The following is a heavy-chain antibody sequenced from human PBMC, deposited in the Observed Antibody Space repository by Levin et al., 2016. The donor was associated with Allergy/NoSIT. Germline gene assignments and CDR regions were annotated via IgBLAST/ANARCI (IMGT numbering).Heavy chain of an antibody. D-gene: IGHD3-22*01. Sequence: SETLSLTCTVSGGSISSSSYYWGWIRQPPGKGLEWIGSIYYSGSTYYNPSLKSRVTISVDTSKNQFSLKLSSVTAADTAVYYCARQGDYDSSGYDLGTNWFDPWGQGTLVTVSS. CDR1: GGSISSSSYY. CDR3: ARQGDYDSSGYDLGTNWFDP. V-gene: IGHV4-39*01. CDR2: IYYSGST. J-gene: IGHJ5*02.